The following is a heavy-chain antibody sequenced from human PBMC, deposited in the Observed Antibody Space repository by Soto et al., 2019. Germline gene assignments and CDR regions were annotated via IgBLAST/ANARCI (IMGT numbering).Heavy chain of an antibody. V-gene: IGHV4-31*03. J-gene: IGHJ6*02. CDR2: IYYSGST. CDR1: GGSISSGGYY. Sequence: QVQLQESGPGLVKPSQTLSLTCTVSGGSISSGGYYWSWIRQHPGKGLEWIGYIYYSGSTYYNPSLKSRVTISVDTSKNQFSLKLSSVTAADTAVYYCASDYGSGSYGSFWGYGMDVWGQGTTVTVSS. CDR3: ASDYGSGSYGSFWGYGMDV. D-gene: IGHD3-10*01.